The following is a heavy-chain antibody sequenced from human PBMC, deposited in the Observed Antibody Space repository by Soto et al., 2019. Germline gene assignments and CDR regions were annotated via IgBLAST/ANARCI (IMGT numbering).Heavy chain of an antibody. CDR1: GSTLSTFA. CDR3: GRDGALGDTAVVDS. CDR2: IWYDGSNK. Sequence: QVQLVESGGGVAKPGKSLRLSCAAPGSTLSTFARHWFGQAPGKGLEWVAAIWYDGSNKYHGDSLKGRFTISRDNSKNTLYLQINNLRAEDTAVYYCGRDGALGDTAVVDSWGQGTLVTVSS. D-gene: IGHD5-18*01. J-gene: IGHJ4*02. V-gene: IGHV3-33*01.